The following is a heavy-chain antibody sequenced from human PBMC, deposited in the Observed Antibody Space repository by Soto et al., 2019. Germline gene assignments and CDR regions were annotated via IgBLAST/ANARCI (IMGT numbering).Heavy chain of an antibody. CDR3: ARLLYCSGGSCYPKRHYYGMDV. CDR2: INAGNGNT. D-gene: IGHD2-15*01. J-gene: IGHJ6*02. V-gene: IGHV1-3*01. Sequence: ASVKVSCKASGYTFTSYAMHWVRQAPGQRLEWMGWINAGNGNTKYSQKFQGRVTITRDTSASTAYMELSSLRSEDTAVYYCARLLYCSGGSCYPKRHYYGMDVWGQGTTVTVSS. CDR1: GYTFTSYA.